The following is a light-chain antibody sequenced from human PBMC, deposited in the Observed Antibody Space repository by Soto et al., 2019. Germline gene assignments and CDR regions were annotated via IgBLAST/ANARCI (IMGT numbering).Light chain of an antibody. Sequence: EIQMTQSPSSLSASVGDRVTLTCRASQSVCNNLKWYQQKPGKAPKLLIYDASTLYSGVPSRFSGSGSGTXXXXXIXXXXPEDFATYYCQQCHSTWWTFGQGTKVEIK. J-gene: IGKJ1*01. V-gene: IGKV1-39*01. CDR2: DAS. CDR3: QQCHSTWWT. CDR1: QSVCNN.